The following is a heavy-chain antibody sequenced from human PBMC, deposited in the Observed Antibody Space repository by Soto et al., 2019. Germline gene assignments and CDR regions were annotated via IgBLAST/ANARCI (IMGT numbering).Heavy chain of an antibody. CDR1: GFTLSDYY. CDR2: ISSSGSTI. J-gene: IGHJ6*02. Sequence: PCGSLRLYCAASGFTLSDYYMSWIRQAQGKGLEWVSYISSSGSTIYYADSVKGRFTISRDNAKNSLYLQMNSLRAEDTAVYYCARDLIRELLQPVYYYYYYGMDVWGQGTTVTVSS. V-gene: IGHV3-11*01. CDR3: ARDLIRELLQPVYYYYYYGMDV. D-gene: IGHD3-10*01.